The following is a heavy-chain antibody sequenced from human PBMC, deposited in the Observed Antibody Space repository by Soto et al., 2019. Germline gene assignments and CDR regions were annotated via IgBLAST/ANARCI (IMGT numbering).Heavy chain of an antibody. Sequence: QVQVVQSGAEVKKPGASVKISCKTSGYSFTDDYLHWVRQAPGQGLEWVGWINPHSGSTNFAQKLLGRVSMTRVTSSFTAYRELFSMTSDDTAIYYCARAVYCCDDCSSYGMDVWGQGTTVTVSS. J-gene: IGHJ6*02. V-gene: IGHV1-2*02. D-gene: IGHD2-21*02. CDR3: ARAVYCCDDCSSYGMDV. CDR1: GYSFTDDY. CDR2: INPHSGST.